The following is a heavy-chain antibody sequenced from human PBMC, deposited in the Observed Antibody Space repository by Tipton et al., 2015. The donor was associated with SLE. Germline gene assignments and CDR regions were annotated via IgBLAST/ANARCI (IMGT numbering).Heavy chain of an antibody. CDR3: ARISRAGDWYFDP. CDR2: IYTSGST. CDR1: GDSITSGPYY. V-gene: IGHV4-61*02. D-gene: IGHD2-15*01. J-gene: IGHJ2*01. Sequence: TLSLTCTISGDSITSGPYYWAWIRQPPGKGLEWIGRIYTSGSTNYNPSLKSRVTISVDTSGNQFSLKLSSVTAADTAVYYCARISRAGDWYFDPWGRGTLVTVSS.